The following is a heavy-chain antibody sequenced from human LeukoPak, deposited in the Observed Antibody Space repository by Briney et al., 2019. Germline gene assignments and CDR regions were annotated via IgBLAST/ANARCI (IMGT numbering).Heavy chain of an antibody. CDR3: ARGRLNDYGDYVDYYYGMDV. CDR2: IYYSGST. D-gene: IGHD4-17*01. V-gene: IGHV4-59*01. CDR1: GGSISSYY. J-gene: IGHJ6*04. Sequence: SETLSLTCTVSGGSISSYYWSWIRQPPGKGLEGIGYIYYSGSTKYNPSLKSRVTISVDTSKNQFSLKLSSVTAADTAVYYCARGRLNDYGDYVDYYYGMDVWGKGTTVTVSS.